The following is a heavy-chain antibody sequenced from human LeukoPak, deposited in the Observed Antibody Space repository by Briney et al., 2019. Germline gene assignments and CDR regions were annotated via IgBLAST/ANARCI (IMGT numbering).Heavy chain of an antibody. Sequence: SETLSLTCSVSAYSISRGYFWGWIRQPPGKGLEWIGNIYESGSTFYNPSLKSRVTISVDTSKNQFSLKLSSVTAADTAVYYCARAYRYYDILTGYSKQPYYFDYWGQGTLVTVSS. D-gene: IGHD3-9*01. CDR1: AYSISRGYF. CDR2: IYESGST. CDR3: ARAYRYYDILTGYSKQPYYFDY. V-gene: IGHV4-38-2*02. J-gene: IGHJ4*02.